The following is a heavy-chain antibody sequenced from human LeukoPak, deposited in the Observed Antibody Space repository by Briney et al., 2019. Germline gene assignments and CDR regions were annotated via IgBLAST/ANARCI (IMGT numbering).Heavy chain of an antibody. CDR1: GGSINSVY. J-gene: IGHJ4*02. CDR2: IYYSGTT. D-gene: IGHD7-27*01. CDR3: ASQHWGSNYSDY. Sequence: SETLSLTCTVSGGSINSVYWSWIRQPPGKGLEWIAYIYYSGTTSYNPSLKSRVTISVDTSKNQFSLKLTSVTAADTAVYYCASQHWGSNYSDYWGQGALVTVSS. V-gene: IGHV4-59*01.